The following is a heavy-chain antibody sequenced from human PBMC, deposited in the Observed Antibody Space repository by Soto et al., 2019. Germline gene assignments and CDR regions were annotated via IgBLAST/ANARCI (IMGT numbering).Heavy chain of an antibody. CDR3: ARGGNSRPRGGLEV. J-gene: IGHJ6*01. CDR2: IYPDDSDT. CDR1: GYSFTRYL. V-gene: IGHV5-51*01. D-gene: IGHD3-16*01. Sequence: GESLKFSCKGSGYSFTRYLIGSVRQMPGKGLEWMGTIYPDDSDTRYSPSFQGQVTISADTSLQTAYLQWGSLKASESALYYCARGGNSRPRGGLEVWGQGTPVTVSS.